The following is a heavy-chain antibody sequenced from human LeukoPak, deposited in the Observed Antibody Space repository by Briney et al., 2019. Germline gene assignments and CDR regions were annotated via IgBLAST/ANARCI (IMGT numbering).Heavy chain of an antibody. Sequence: GGSLRLSCAASGFTFSSYAMHWVRQAPGKGLEWVAVISYDGSNKYYADSVKGRFTISRNNSKNTLYLQMNSLRAEDTAVYYCARVSARYDSSGYWDTYFDYWGQGTLVTVSS. J-gene: IGHJ4*02. CDR1: GFTFSSYA. D-gene: IGHD3-22*01. CDR3: ARVSARYDSSGYWDTYFDY. CDR2: ISYDGSNK. V-gene: IGHV3-30-3*01.